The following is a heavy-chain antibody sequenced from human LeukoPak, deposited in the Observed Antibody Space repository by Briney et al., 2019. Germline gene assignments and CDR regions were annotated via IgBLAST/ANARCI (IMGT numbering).Heavy chain of an antibody. V-gene: IGHV7-4-1*02. D-gene: IGHD3-10*01. Sequence: ASVKVSCKASGYTFTSYAMNWVRQAPGQGLEWMGWINTNTGNPSYAQGFTGRFVFSLDTSVSTAYLQISSLKAEDTAVYCSARDMGSGSDNNWFDTWGKGTLVTVSS. CDR1: GYTFTSYA. CDR3: ARDMGSGSDNNWFDT. J-gene: IGHJ5*02. CDR2: INTNTGNP.